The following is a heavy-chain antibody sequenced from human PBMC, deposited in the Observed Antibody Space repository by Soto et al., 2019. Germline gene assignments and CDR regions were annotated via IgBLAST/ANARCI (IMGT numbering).Heavy chain of an antibody. Sequence: QVQLVQSGGGVVQAGRSLRLSCAASGFTFRTYGMHWVRQAPGKGLEWVAVISDDGINKYNLASVEGRFTISRDNSKNMLFLQMYGLRTEDTAVYYCAKGGGYTSGTNDAFDFLGPGTMVTVSS. CDR3: AKGGGYTSGTNDAFDF. D-gene: IGHD5-18*01. J-gene: IGHJ3*01. CDR1: GFTFRTYG. V-gene: IGHV3-30*18. CDR2: ISDDGINK.